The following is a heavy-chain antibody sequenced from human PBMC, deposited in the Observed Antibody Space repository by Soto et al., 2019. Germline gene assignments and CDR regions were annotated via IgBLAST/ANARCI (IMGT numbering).Heavy chain of an antibody. CDR2: IIPIFGTA. CDR1: GSAFSSYA. D-gene: IGHD1-7*01. Sequence: ASVKVSCKASGSAFSSYAISWVRQAPGQGLEWMGGIIPIFGTANYAQKLQGRVTITADKSTSTAYMELSSLRSEDTAVYYCAREGSTGTTGFYYYYYGMDVSGKGTTGTPSS. V-gene: IGHV1-69*06. CDR3: AREGSTGTTGFYYYYYGMDV. J-gene: IGHJ6*04.